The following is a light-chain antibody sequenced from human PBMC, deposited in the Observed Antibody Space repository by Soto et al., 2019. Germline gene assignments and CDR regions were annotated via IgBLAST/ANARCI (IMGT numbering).Light chain of an antibody. J-gene: IGKJ1*01. CDR2: GAS. V-gene: IGKV3-20*01. Sequence: EIVLTQSPGTLSLSTGERATLSCRASQSVSSSYLAWYQQKPGQAPRLLIYGASSRATGIAERFSGSGSGTDFTLTISRLEPEDFAVYYCQQYGSSSWTFGQGTKVEIK. CDR1: QSVSSSY. CDR3: QQYGSSSWT.